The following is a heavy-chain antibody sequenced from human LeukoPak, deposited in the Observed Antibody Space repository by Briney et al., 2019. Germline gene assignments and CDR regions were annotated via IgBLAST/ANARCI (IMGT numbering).Heavy chain of an antibody. Sequence: PSETLSLACTVSGGSISSGDYYWGWIRQPPGKGLEWIGYIYHTGSTYYHPSLESRVTLSLDTSKNQFSLKLSSLTAADTAVYYCARNSDFSFDYWGQGTLVTVSS. CDR1: GGSISSGDYY. V-gene: IGHV4-30-4*01. CDR3: ARNSDFSFDY. CDR2: IYHTGST. D-gene: IGHD3-3*01. J-gene: IGHJ4*02.